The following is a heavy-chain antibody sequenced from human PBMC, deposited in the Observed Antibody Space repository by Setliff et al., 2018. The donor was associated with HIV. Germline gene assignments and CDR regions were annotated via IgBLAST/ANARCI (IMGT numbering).Heavy chain of an antibody. V-gene: IGHV4-39*01. D-gene: IGHD3-3*01. Sequence: SETLSLTCTVSGASFSNSNYYWGWIRQPPRKGLEWIGSVYYSGTTYYSPSPKSRVTIYEDTSKSQFSLNVSSATAADTATYYGAMRVYDVWSGLVGQYYYMDVWGKGTTVTVSS. J-gene: IGHJ6*03. CDR2: VYYSGTT. CDR3: AMRVYDVWSGLVGQYYYMDV. CDR1: GASFSNSNYY.